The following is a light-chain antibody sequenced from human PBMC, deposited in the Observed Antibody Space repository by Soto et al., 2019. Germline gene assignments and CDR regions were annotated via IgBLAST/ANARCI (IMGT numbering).Light chain of an antibody. V-gene: IGKV1-17*03. CDR1: QGISNS. CDR3: LQHNSYPFT. CDR2: AAS. Sequence: DIQMTQSPSAMSASVGDRVSISCRASQGISNSLAWFQQKPGKVPKRLIYAASILHTGVPSRVSGSGSGTEFTLTISSLQPEDFATYFCLQHNSYPFTCGPGTTVAIK. J-gene: IGKJ3*01.